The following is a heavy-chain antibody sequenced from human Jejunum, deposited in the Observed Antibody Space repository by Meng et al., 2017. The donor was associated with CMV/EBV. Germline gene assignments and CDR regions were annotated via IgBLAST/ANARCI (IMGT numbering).Heavy chain of an antibody. D-gene: IGHD5-24*01. CDR2: IYHKGHT. CDR3: ARDKAGYKNCDS. Sequence: QVQLQESGPGLVEPSPTLSLTCTVSGGSIASDDYWWSWIRQTPGKGLEWIGYIYHKGHTYYNPSLRSRISISVDTSKNQFSLRLNSVTAADTAVYYCARDKAGYKNCDSWGQGTLVTVSS. V-gene: IGHV4-30-4*08. CDR1: GGSIASDDYW. J-gene: IGHJ5*01.